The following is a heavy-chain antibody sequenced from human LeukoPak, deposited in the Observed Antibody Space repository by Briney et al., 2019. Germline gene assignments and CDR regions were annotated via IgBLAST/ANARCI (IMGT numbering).Heavy chain of an antibody. Sequence: SETLSLTCTASGGSISSGYYYWTWIRQHPGTGLEWIVYIYHSGSTYYNPSLKSRATISVDTSKNQFSLRLSSVTAADTAVYYCARASPGLSAVFYGLDVWGQGTTVTVSS. CDR3: ARASPGLSAVFYGLDV. CDR1: GGSISSGYYY. J-gene: IGHJ6*02. V-gene: IGHV4-31*03. D-gene: IGHD2-2*01. CDR2: IYHSGST.